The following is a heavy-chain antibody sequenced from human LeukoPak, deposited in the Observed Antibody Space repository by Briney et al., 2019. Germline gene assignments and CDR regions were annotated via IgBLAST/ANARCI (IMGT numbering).Heavy chain of an antibody. CDR3: ARAGYDSSGYYPIFDY. J-gene: IGHJ4*02. V-gene: IGHV4-4*07. CDR1: GGSVSSYY. Sequence: SETLSLTCTFSGGSVSSYYWSWIRQPAGKGLEWIGRIYTSGSTNYNPSLKSRVTISVDTSKNQFSLKLSSVTAADTAVYYCARAGYDSSGYYPIFDYWGQGTLVTVSS. CDR2: IYTSGST. D-gene: IGHD3-22*01.